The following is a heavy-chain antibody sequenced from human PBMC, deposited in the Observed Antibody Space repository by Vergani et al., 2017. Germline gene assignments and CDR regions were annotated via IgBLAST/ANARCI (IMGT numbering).Heavy chain of an antibody. CDR2: IYYSGST. J-gene: IGHJ4*02. Sequence: QLQLQESGPGLVKPSETLSLTCTVSGGSISSSSYYWGWIRQPPGKGLEWIGSIYYSGSTYYNPPLKSRVTISVDTSKNQFSLKLSSVTAADTAVYYCGRLVLVASRGGYFDYWGQGTLVTVSS. V-gene: IGHV4-39*01. CDR1: GGSISSSSYY. CDR3: GRLVLVASRGGYFDY. D-gene: IGHD2-15*01.